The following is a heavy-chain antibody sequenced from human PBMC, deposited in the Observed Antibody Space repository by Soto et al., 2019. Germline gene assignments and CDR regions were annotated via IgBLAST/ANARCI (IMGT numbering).Heavy chain of an antibody. CDR3: ARDFIVGATGFDY. D-gene: IGHD1-26*01. CDR1: GFTFSSYS. Sequence: GGSLRLSCAASGFTFSSYSMNWVRQAPGKGLEWVSSISSSSSYIYYADSVKGRFTISRDNAKNSLYLQMNSLRAEDTAVYYCARDFIVGATGFDYWGQGTLVTVSS. V-gene: IGHV3-21*01. J-gene: IGHJ4*02. CDR2: ISSSSSYI.